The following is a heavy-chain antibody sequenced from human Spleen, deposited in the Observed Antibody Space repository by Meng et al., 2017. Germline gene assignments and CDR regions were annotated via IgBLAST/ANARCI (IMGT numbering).Heavy chain of an antibody. D-gene: IGHD4-11*01. CDR1: GGSFSDYY. J-gene: IGHJ4*02. CDR2: INHSGST. CDR3: ARGPTTMAHDFDY. V-gene: IGHV4-34*01. Sequence: RQQWGEGLLKSAGTLSLPCGVAGGSFSDYYWSWIRQPPGKGLEWIGEINHSGSTNYNPSLESRATISVDTSQNNLSRKLSSVTAADSAVYYCARGPTTMAHDFDYWGQGTLVTVSS.